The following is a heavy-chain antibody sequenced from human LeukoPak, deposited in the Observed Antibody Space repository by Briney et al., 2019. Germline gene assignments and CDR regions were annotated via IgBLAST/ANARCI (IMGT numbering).Heavy chain of an antibody. Sequence: ASVKVSCRASGYTFTSYDINWVRQATGQGLEWMGWMNPNSGNTGYAQKFQGRVTMTRNTSTSTAYMELSSLRSGDTAVYYCARYCSGGSCYHPHNWFDPWGQRTLVTVSS. J-gene: IGHJ5*02. CDR2: MNPNSGNT. D-gene: IGHD2-15*01. V-gene: IGHV1-8*01. CDR1: GYTFTSYD. CDR3: ARYCSGGSCYHPHNWFDP.